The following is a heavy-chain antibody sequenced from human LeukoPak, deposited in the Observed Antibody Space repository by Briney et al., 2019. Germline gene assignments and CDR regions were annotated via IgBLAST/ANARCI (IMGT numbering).Heavy chain of an antibody. CDR3: ARDSGWFRFDY. J-gene: IGHJ4*02. D-gene: IGHD6-13*01. CDR2: IKEDGGEK. CDR1: GFTFSSYW. V-gene: IGHV3-7*03. Sequence: QPGGSLRLSCAASGFTFSSYWVTWVRQAPGKGLEWVANIKEDGGEKYYVDSVKGRFTISRDNAKNSLYLQMNSLRAEDTAVYYCARDSGWFRFDYWGQGTLAAVSS.